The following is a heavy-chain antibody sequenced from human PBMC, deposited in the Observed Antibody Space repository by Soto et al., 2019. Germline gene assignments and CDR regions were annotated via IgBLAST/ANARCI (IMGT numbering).Heavy chain of an antibody. V-gene: IGHV3-33*08. Sequence: GGSLRLACAASGFTFSSYAMHWVRQAPGKGLEWVAIIWYDGSKKYYADSVKGRFTISRDNSKNTVYLQMNSLRAEDTAVYYCARATFTIYDTSGYYDYWGQGTLVTVSS. D-gene: IGHD3-22*01. CDR2: IWYDGSKK. CDR1: GFTFSSYA. CDR3: ARATFTIYDTSGYYDY. J-gene: IGHJ4*02.